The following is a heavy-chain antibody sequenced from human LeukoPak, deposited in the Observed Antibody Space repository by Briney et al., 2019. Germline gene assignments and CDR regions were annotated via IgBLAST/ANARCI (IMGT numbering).Heavy chain of an antibody. V-gene: IGHV4-34*01. J-gene: IGHJ4*02. Sequence: LETLSLTCAVYGGSFSGYFWSWIRQPPGKGLEWIGEINHSGSTNYNPSLKSRVTISVDTSKNQFSLTLSSVTAADTAVYYCARVSVDTTMVASFDYWGQGTLVTVSS. CDR3: ARVSVDTTMVASFDY. D-gene: IGHD5-18*01. CDR1: GGSFSGYF. CDR2: INHSGST.